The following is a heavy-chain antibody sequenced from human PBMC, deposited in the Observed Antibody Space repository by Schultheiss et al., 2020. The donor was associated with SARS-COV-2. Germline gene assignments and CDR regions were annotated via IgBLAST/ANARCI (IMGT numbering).Heavy chain of an antibody. CDR3: AKIRGANYYDSSVAPPTDWFDP. D-gene: IGHD3-22*01. V-gene: IGHV3-30*02. J-gene: IGHJ5*02. CDR2: IWYDGSNK. CDR1: GFTFSSYG. Sequence: GGSLRLSCAASGFTFSSYGMHWVRQAPGKGLEWVAVIWYDGSNKYYADSVKGRFTISRDNSKNTLYLQMNSLRAEDTAVYYCAKIRGANYYDSSVAPPTDWFDPWGQGTLVTVSS.